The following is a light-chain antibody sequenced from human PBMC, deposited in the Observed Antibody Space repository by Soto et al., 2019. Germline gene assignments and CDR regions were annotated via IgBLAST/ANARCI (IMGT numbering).Light chain of an antibody. CDR2: SDT. V-gene: IGLV1-40*01. Sequence: QPVLTQPPSVSGAPGQGVAISCTGTSSNLGAGHNVHWYQQLPGTVPKLLIYSDTNRPSGVPDRFSASKSGTSAVLAITGLPAEDEADYFCQSYDNSLNGVVFGGGTKLTVL. J-gene: IGLJ3*02. CDR3: QSYDNSLNGVV. CDR1: SSNLGAGHN.